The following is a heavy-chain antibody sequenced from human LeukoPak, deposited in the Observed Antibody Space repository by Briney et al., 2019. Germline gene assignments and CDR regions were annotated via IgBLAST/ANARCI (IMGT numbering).Heavy chain of an antibody. J-gene: IGHJ6*02. D-gene: IGHD2-2*01. Sequence: PSETPSLTCTVPGGSISSGGYYWNWIRQHPGKGLEWLGYIYYSGSTYYNPSLKSRVTISVDTSKNQFSLKLSSVTAADTAVYYCARASDGLYYYYYGMDVWGQGTTVTVSS. V-gene: IGHV4-31*03. CDR2: IYYSGST. CDR3: ARASDGLYYYYYGMDV. CDR1: GGSISSGGYY.